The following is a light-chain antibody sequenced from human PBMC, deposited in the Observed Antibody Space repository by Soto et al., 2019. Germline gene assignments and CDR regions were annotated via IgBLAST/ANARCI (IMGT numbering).Light chain of an antibody. CDR3: QQYASSVT. Sequence: EILLTQSPDSLSLSPGDRATLSFRASQSFTSTFFAWYQQKPGQGPRLLIYGASSRATGIPDRFSGSGSGTDFTLTISRLEPEDFAVYYCQQYASSVTFGHGTKVEIK. V-gene: IGKV3-20*01. CDR1: QSFTSTF. J-gene: IGKJ1*01. CDR2: GAS.